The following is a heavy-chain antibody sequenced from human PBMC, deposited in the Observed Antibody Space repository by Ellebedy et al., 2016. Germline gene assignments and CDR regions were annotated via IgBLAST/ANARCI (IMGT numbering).Heavy chain of an antibody. D-gene: IGHD2-2*01. J-gene: IGHJ6*02. V-gene: IGHV4-30-2*01. Sequence: LRLSXAVSGGSISSGGYSWSWIRQPPGKGLEWIGYIYHSGSTYYNPSLKSRVTISVDRSKNQFSLKLSSVTAADTAVYYCARDIVVVPAAAGGDYYYYYGMDVWGQGTTVTVSS. CDR1: GGSISSGGYS. CDR2: IYHSGST. CDR3: ARDIVVVPAAAGGDYYYYYGMDV.